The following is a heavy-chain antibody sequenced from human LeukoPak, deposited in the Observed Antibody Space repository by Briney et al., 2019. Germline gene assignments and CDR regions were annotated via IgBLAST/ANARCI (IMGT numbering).Heavy chain of an antibody. J-gene: IGHJ4*02. CDR2: IYHSGST. V-gene: IGHV4-4*02. D-gene: IGHD6-19*01. CDR1: GGSISSSNW. Sequence: PSETLSLTCAVSGGSISSSNWWSWVRQPPGKGLEWIGEIYHSGSTNYDPSLKSRVTISVDKSKNQFSLKLSSMTAADTAVYYCARGNIAVAGLFDYWGQGTLVTVSS. CDR3: ARGNIAVAGLFDY.